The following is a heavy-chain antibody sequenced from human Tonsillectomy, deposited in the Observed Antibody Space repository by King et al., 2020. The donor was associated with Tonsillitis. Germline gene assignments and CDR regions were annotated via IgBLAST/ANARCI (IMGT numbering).Heavy chain of an antibody. CDR2: ISSNSRYI. D-gene: IGHD2-21*02. Sequence: VQLVESGGGLVKPGGSLRLSCAASGFTFTGYSMNWVRQAPGRGLEWVSSISSNSRYIYYADSVKGRFTISRDNAKSSLYLQMNSLSAEDTAVYYCARGWGTASPRAFDIWGQGTMVTVSP. CDR3: ARGWGTASPRAFDI. J-gene: IGHJ3*02. V-gene: IGHV3-21*01. CDR1: GFTFTGYS.